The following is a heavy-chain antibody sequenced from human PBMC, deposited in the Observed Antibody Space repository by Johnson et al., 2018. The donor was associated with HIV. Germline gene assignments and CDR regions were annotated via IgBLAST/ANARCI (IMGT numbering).Heavy chain of an antibody. CDR2: INWNGVST. CDR3: ARRDSGSLSFDI. V-gene: IGHV3-20*04. Sequence: VQLVESGGGVLRRGGSLRLSCEGFGFIFDDYDLSWVRKAPGKGLEWVSGINWNGVSTAYADSVKGRCTISRDNGKNSLYLQMNSLRGEDTALYYCARRDSGSLSFDIWGQGTMVTVSS. D-gene: IGHD1-26*01. CDR1: GFIFDDYD. J-gene: IGHJ3*02.